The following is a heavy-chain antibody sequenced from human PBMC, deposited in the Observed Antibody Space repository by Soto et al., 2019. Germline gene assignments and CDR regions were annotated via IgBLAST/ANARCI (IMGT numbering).Heavy chain of an antibody. Sequence: ASVKVSCKASGYTFTSYAMHWVRQAPGQRLGWMGWINAGNGNTKYSQKFQGRVTITRDTSASTAYMELSSLRSEDTAVYYCAYHTSSWYVGHFDYWGQGTLVTVSS. D-gene: IGHD6-13*01. J-gene: IGHJ4*02. V-gene: IGHV1-3*01. CDR2: INAGNGNT. CDR1: GYTFTSYA. CDR3: AYHTSSWYVGHFDY.